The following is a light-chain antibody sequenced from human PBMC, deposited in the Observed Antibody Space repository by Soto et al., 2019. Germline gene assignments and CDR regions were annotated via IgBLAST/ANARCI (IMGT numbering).Light chain of an antibody. CDR2: GAS. V-gene: IGKV3-11*01. Sequence: EIVMTQSPATLSVSPGERAPLSGRASQSVSSNLAWYQQKPGQAPRLLIYGASNRATGIPARFSGSGSGTDFTLTISSLEPEEFAVYYCQQRSNWPRTVGQGTKVDIK. CDR1: QSVSSN. J-gene: IGKJ1*01. CDR3: QQRSNWPRT.